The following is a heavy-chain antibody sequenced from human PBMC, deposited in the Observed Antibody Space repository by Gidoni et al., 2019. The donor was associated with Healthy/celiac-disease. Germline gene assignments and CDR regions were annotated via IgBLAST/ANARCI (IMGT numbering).Heavy chain of an antibody. CDR2: INHSGST. J-gene: IGHJ4*02. CDR1: GGSFSGYY. Sequence: QVQLQQWGAGLLKPSETLSLPCAVYGGSFSGYYWSWIRQPPGKGLEWIGEINHSGSTNYNPSLKSRVTISVDTSKNQFSLKLSSVTAADTAVYYCARLAGLGGYYTNGFDYWGQGTLVTVSS. CDR3: ARLAGLGGYYTNGFDY. D-gene: IGHD3-3*01. V-gene: IGHV4-34*01.